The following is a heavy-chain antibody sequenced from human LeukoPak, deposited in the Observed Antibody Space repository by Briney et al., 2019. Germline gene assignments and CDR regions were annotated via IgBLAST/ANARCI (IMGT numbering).Heavy chain of an antibody. CDR3: ATDCRITRCLGY. Sequence: GGSLRLSCAASGLTFSTYGMNWVRQAPGKGLEWVANLKQDGSEKYYVDSVKGRLTVSRDNPKNSLYLEMNNLRAEDTAIYHCATDCRITRCLGYWGQGTLVTVSS. J-gene: IGHJ4*02. D-gene: IGHD2-2*01. CDR2: LKQDGSEK. CDR1: GLTFSTYG. V-gene: IGHV3-7*03.